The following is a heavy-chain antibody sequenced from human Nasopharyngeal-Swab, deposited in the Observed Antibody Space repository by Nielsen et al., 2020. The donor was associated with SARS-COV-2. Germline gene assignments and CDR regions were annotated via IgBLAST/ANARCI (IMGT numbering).Heavy chain of an antibody. J-gene: IGHJ4*02. V-gene: IGHV3-64D*06. CDR1: GFTFSSYA. Sequence: GESLKIPCSASGFTFSSYAMHWVRQAPGKGLEYVSAISSNGGSTYYADSVKGRFTISRDNSKNTLYLQMSSLRAEDTAVYYCGRGPLGSGSYTVYWGQGTLVTVSS. CDR3: GRGPLGSGSYTVY. D-gene: IGHD3-10*01. CDR2: ISSNGGST.